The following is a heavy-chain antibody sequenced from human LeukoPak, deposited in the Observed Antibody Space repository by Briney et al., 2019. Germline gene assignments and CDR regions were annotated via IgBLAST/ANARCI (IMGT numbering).Heavy chain of an antibody. CDR1: GGSFSGYY. J-gene: IGHJ4*02. Sequence: PSETLSLTCAVYGGSFSGYYWSWIRQPPGKGLEWIGEINHSGSTNYNPSLKSRATISVDTSKNQFSLKLSSVTAADTAVYYCARDLVYYGPFDYWGQGTLVTVSS. CDR2: INHSGST. CDR3: ARDLVYYGPFDY. V-gene: IGHV4-34*01. D-gene: IGHD3-22*01.